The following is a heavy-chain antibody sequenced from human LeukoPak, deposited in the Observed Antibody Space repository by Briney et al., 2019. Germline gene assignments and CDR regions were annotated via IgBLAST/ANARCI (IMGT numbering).Heavy chain of an antibody. J-gene: IGHJ4*02. CDR1: GFTFSTYW. Sequence: GGSLRLSCAASGFTFSTYWMHWVRQAPGKGLVWVSRINSDGSSTSYADSVKGRFTISRDNAKNTLYLQMNGLRAEDTAVYYCARDPSAAAGYFDNWGQGTLVTVSS. D-gene: IGHD6-13*01. CDR3: ARDPSAAAGYFDN. V-gene: IGHV3-74*01. CDR2: INSDGSST.